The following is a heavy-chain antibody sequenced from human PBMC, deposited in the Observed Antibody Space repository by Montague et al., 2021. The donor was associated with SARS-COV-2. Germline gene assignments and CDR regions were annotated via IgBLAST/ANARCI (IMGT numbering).Heavy chain of an antibody. J-gene: IGHJ4*02. V-gene: IGHV4-4*02. CDR1: GGSISTSHW. D-gene: IGHD4-23*01. CDR3: ARDVRTSTWSIRGYGGNYYFDS. CDR2: IDERGST. Sequence: SETLSLTCAVSGGSISTSHWWGWVRQPPGKGLEWIGGIDERGSTNYSPSLKSRVTMSIDKSANQFSLKLASLTAADTAIYFCARDVRTSTWSIRGYGGNYYFDSWGRGTLVAVSS.